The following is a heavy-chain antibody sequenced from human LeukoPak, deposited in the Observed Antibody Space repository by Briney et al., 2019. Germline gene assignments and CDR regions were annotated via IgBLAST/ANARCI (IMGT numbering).Heavy chain of an antibody. CDR3: ARHFVVGDYEFYYFDY. D-gene: IGHD2-15*01. CDR2: IYPGDSDT. V-gene: IGHV5-51*01. CDR1: GYRFTSYW. J-gene: IGHJ4*02. Sequence: GESLKISCKGSGYRFTSYWIGWVRQMPGKGLEWMGIIYPGDSDTRYSPSFQGQVTISADKSISTAYLQWSSLKASDTAMYYCARHFVVGDYEFYYFDYWGQGTLVTVSS.